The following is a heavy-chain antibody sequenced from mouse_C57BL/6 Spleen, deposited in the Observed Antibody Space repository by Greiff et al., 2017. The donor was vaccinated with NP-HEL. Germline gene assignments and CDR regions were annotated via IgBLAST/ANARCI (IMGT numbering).Heavy chain of an antibody. CDR1: GYAFSSSW. CDR2: IYPGDGDT. J-gene: IGHJ2*01. V-gene: IGHV1-82*01. Sequence: QVQLKESGPELVKPGASVKISCKASGYAFSSSWMNWVKQRPGKGLEWIGRIYPGDGDTNYNGKFKGKATLTADKSSRTAYMQLSSLTSEDSAVYFGARGGGTRYFDYWGQGTTLTVSS. D-gene: IGHD3-3*01. CDR3: ARGGGTRYFDY.